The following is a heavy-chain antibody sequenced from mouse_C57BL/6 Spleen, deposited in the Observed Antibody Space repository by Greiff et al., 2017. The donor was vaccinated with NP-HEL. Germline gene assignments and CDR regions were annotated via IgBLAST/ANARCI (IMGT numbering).Heavy chain of an antibody. CDR1: GFTFSSYA. Sequence: EVHLVESGGGLVKPGGSLKLSCAASGFTFSSYAMSWVRQTPEKRLEWVATISDGGSYTYYPDNVKGRFTISRDNAKNNLYLQMSHLKSEDTAMYYCARAYDGFAYWGQGTLVTVSA. V-gene: IGHV5-4*01. CDR2: ISDGGSYT. CDR3: ARAYDGFAY. J-gene: IGHJ3*01. D-gene: IGHD2-3*01.